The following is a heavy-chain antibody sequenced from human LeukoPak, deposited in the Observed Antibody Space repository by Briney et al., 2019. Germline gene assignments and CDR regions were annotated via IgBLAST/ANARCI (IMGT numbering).Heavy chain of an antibody. CDR1: GFTFDDYA. CDR3: AKEYSTHSHYYYYMDV. J-gene: IGHJ6*03. CDR2: IIWDGGST. D-gene: IGHD6-13*01. V-gene: IGHV3-43D*04. Sequence: GGSLRLSCAASGFTFDDYAMHWVRPAPGKGLEWVSLIIWDGGSTYYADSVKGRFTISRDNSKNSLYLQMNSLRAEDTALYYCAKEYSTHSHYYYYMDVWGKGTTVTVSS.